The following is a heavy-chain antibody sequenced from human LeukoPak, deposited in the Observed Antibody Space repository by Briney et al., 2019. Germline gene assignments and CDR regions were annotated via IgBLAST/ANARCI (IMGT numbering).Heavy chain of an antibody. J-gene: IGHJ4*02. CDR3: ARDSLYCSGDCYSVESFDY. D-gene: IGHD2-21*01. CDR2: ISSGSSFI. Sequence: GSLRLSCAASGFTFSTYAMYWVRQAPGKGLEWVSSISSGSSFIYYADSMKGRFTISRDNAKNSLYLQMNSLRAEDTAVYYCARDSLYCSGDCYSVESFDYWGQGTLVTVSS. V-gene: IGHV3-21*01. CDR1: GFTFSTYA.